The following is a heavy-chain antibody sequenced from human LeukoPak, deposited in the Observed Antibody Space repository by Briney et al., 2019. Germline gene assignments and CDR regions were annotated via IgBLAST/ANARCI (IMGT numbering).Heavy chain of an antibody. CDR3: ARDLGDY. CDR1: GFTFSSYS. D-gene: IGHD3-16*01. Sequence: GGSLRLSCAASGFTFSSYSMNWVRQAPGKGLEWVSYISSSGTIYYADSVKGRFTISRDNAKNSLYLQLNSLRAEDTAVYFCARDLGDYWGQGTLVTVSS. V-gene: IGHV3-48*04. CDR2: ISSSGTI. J-gene: IGHJ4*02.